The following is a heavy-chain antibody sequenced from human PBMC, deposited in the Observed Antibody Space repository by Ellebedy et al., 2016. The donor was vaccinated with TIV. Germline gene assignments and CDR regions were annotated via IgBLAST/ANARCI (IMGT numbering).Heavy chain of an antibody. CDR2: IIPIFGTA. Sequence: SVKVSXXASGGTFSSYAISWVRQAPGQGLEWMGGIIPIFGTANYAQKFQGRVTITADESTSTAYMELSSLRSEDTAVYYCARGRKPGRITGTTSCDYWGQGTLVTVSS. CDR1: GGTFSSYA. J-gene: IGHJ4*02. CDR3: ARGRKPGRITGTTSCDY. D-gene: IGHD1-7*01. V-gene: IGHV1-69*13.